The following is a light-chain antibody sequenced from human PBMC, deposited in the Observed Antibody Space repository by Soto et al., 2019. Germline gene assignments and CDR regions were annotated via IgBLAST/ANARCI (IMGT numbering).Light chain of an antibody. CDR1: SSNIGAGYD. CDR2: GNS. V-gene: IGLV1-40*01. J-gene: IGLJ1*01. CDR3: NSYTSSITYV. Sequence: QPVLTQPPSVSGARGQKVTISCTGSSSNIGAGYDVHWYQQFPRTAPKLLSFGNSNRPSGVPDRFSGSKSGTSASLAITGLRAEDEADYYCNSYTSSITYVFGTGTKLTVL.